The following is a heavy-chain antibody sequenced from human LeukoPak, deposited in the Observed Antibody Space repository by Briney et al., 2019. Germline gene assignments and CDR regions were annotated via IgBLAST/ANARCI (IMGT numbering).Heavy chain of an antibody. CDR1: GFTFSTYA. D-gene: IGHD6-19*01. CDR2: ISGSGDST. V-gene: IGHV3-23*01. CDR3: AKDGAIAVAGKTAWFDP. Sequence: GGSLRLSCAASGFTFSTYAVNWVRQAPGKGLEWVSTISGSGDSTYYADSVKGRFTISRDNSKDTLYLQMNSLRAEDTAVYYCAKDGAIAVAGKTAWFDPWGQGTLVTVSS. J-gene: IGHJ5*02.